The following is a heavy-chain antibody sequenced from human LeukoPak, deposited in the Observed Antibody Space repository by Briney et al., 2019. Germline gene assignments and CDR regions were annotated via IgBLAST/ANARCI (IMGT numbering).Heavy chain of an antibody. CDR3: ARASYYYDSSGYHDAFDI. D-gene: IGHD3-22*01. J-gene: IGHJ3*02. CDR2: IYCSGST. Sequence: PSQTLSLTCTVSGGSISSYYWSWIRQPPGKGLEWIGYIYCSGSTNYNPSLKSRVTISVDTSKNQFSLKLSSVTAADTAVYYCARASYYYDSSGYHDAFDIWGQGTMVTVSS. V-gene: IGHV4-59*01. CDR1: GGSISSYY.